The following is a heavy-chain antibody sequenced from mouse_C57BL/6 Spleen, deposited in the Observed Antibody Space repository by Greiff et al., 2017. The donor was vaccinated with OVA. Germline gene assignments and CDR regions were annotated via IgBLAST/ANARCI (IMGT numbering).Heavy chain of an antibody. CDR2: IDPEDGDT. J-gene: IGHJ2*01. V-gene: IGHV14-1*01. D-gene: IGHD3-2*02. CDR3: TTDSSGRPYY. Sequence: VQLQQSGAELVRPGASVKLSCTASGFNFNDYYMHWVKQRPEQGLEWIGRIDPEDGDTEYAPKFQGKATMTADTSSNTAYLQLSSLTSEDTAVYYCTTDSSGRPYYWGQGTTLTVSS. CDR1: GFNFNDYY.